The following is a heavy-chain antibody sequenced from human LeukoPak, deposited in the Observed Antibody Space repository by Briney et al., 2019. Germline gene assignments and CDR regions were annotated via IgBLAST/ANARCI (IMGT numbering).Heavy chain of an antibody. CDR2: IYYSGST. Sequence: SETLSLTRTVSGGSISSYYWGWIRQPPGKGLEWIGSIYYSGSTYYNPSLKSRVTISVDTSKNQFSLKLSSVTAADTAVYYCASPTVVSGSSVDYWGQGTLVTVSS. V-gene: IGHV4-39*07. D-gene: IGHD4-23*01. CDR1: GGSISSYY. CDR3: ASPTVVSGSSVDY. J-gene: IGHJ4*02.